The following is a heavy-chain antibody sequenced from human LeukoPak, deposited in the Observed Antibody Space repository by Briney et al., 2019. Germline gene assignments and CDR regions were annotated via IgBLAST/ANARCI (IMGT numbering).Heavy chain of an antibody. CDR1: GGSVTDYY. V-gene: IGHV4-59*02. D-gene: IGHD7-27*01. CDR3: ASRKLGNNY. J-gene: IGHJ4*02. CDR2: IYYTGT. Sequence: SETLSLTCTVSGGSVTDYYWSWIRQSPGKGLEWIGYIYYTGTSYNPSLKSRVTISADTSKNQFSLKLISVTAADTAVYYCASRKLGNNYWGQGTLVTVSS.